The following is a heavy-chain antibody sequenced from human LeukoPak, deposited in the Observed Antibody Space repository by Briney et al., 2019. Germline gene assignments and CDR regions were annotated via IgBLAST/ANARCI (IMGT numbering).Heavy chain of an antibody. J-gene: IGHJ4*02. CDR2: ISSSSSYI. D-gene: IGHD6-6*01. V-gene: IGHV3-21*01. Sequence: GGSLRLSCAASGFTFSNYGMNWVRQAPGKGLEWVSYISSSSSYIYYADSVKGRFTISRDNARNSLYLQMNSLRAEDTAVYYCAKVLEQLVPDYWGQGTLVTVSS. CDR3: AKVLEQLVPDY. CDR1: GFTFSNYG.